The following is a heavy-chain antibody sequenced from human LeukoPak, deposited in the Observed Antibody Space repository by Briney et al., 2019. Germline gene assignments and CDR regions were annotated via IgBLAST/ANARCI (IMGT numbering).Heavy chain of an antibody. V-gene: IGHV3-11*01. Sequence: GGSLRLSCAASGFTFSDSYMSWIRQAPGKGLEWISYISSGFINIYYADSVKGRFTISRDNAKNSLYLQMNSLRAEDTAVYYCARGSADYSWYMDVWGKGTTVTVSS. CDR1: GFTFSDSY. J-gene: IGHJ6*04. CDR2: ISSGFINI. D-gene: IGHD5-12*01. CDR3: ARGSADYSWYMDV.